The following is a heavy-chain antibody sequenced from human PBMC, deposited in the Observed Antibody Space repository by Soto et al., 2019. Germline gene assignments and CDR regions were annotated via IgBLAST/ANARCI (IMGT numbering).Heavy chain of an antibody. V-gene: IGHV1-18*01. D-gene: IGHD2-2*01. CDR3: ARVAVVVPAAEGMDV. CDR2: ISAYNGNT. Sequence: ASVKVSCKASGYTFTSYGISWVRQAPGQGLEWMGWISAYNGNTNYAQKLQGRVTMTTDTSTSTAYMELRSPRSDDTAVYYCARVAVVVPAAEGMDVWGQGTTVTVSS. CDR1: GYTFTSYG. J-gene: IGHJ6*02.